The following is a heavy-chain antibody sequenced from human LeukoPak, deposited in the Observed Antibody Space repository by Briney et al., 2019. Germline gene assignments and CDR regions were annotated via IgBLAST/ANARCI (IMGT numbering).Heavy chain of an antibody. CDR2: IYPGASDT. Sequence: GESLKISWQGSGYTFTNYWHGRVRQIPGKALEWMWIIYPGASDTRYSPSFQGQVTISADKSITTAYLQWSSLKASDTAMYYCARPGTRGVLDAFDIWGQGTVVTVSS. V-gene: IGHV5-51*01. CDR3: ARPGTRGVLDAFDI. J-gene: IGHJ3*02. CDR1: GYTFTNYW. D-gene: IGHD3-10*01.